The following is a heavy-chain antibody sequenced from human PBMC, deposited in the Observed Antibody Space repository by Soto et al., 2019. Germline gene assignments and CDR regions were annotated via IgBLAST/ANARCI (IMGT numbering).Heavy chain of an antibody. CDR3: AKDIVLMVYAIQEHVPFDY. CDR1: GFTFSSYG. CDR2: ISYDGSNK. J-gene: IGHJ4*02. Sequence: SLRLSCAASGFTFSSYGMHWVRQAPGKGLEWVTVISYDGSNKYYADSVKGRFTISRDNSKNTLYLQMNSLRAEDTAVYYCAKDIVLMVYAIQEHVPFDYWGQGTLVTVSS. D-gene: IGHD2-8*01. V-gene: IGHV3-30*18.